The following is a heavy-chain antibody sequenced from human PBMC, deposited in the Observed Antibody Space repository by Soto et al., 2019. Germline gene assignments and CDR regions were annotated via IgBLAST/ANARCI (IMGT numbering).Heavy chain of an antibody. J-gene: IGHJ6*02. D-gene: IGHD1-26*01. Sequence: QVQLVQSGAEVKKPGSSVKVSCEASGGTFSSYTINWVRQDPGQGLEWMGGIIPFFGTSNYAQKFQGRVTITADDSTSTAYMELRSLRSEDTAVYYCARVGHITNYGMAVWGQGTTVTVSS. CDR3: ARVGHITNYGMAV. V-gene: IGHV1-69*01. CDR1: GGTFSSYT. CDR2: IIPFFGTS.